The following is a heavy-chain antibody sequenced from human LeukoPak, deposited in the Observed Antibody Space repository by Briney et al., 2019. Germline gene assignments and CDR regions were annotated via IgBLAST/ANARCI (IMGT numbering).Heavy chain of an antibody. J-gene: IGHJ5*02. Sequence: ASVKVSCKASGGTFSSYAISWVRQAPGQGLEWMGWINPNSGGTNYAQKFQGRVTMTRDTSISTAYMELSRLRSDDTAVYYCARDYGSGSYYKGWFDPWGQGTLVTVSS. CDR2: INPNSGGT. CDR3: ARDYGSGSYYKGWFDP. CDR1: GGTFSSYA. D-gene: IGHD3-10*01. V-gene: IGHV1-2*02.